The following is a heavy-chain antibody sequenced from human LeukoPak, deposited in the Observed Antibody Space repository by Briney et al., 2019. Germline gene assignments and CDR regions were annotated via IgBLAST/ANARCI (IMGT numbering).Heavy chain of an antibody. Sequence: PGGSLRLSCAASGFTFSSDWMSWVRQAPGKGLEWVANIKQDGSEKSYVDSVKGRFTISRDNAKNSLYLQMNSLRAEDTAVYYCARLVSGTEFDYWGQGTLVTVSS. J-gene: IGHJ4*02. CDR2: IKQDGSEK. D-gene: IGHD6-19*01. CDR1: GFTFSSDW. CDR3: ARLVSGTEFDY. V-gene: IGHV3-7*01.